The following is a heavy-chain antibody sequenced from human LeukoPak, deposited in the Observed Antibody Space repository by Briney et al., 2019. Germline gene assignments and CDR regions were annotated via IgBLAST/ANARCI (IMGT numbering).Heavy chain of an antibody. J-gene: IGHJ4*02. V-gene: IGHV1-2*02. CDR3: ASDHVDTAMVRGDYFDY. CDR1: GYTFTGYY. CDR2: INPNSGGT. D-gene: IGHD5-18*01. Sequence: ASVKVSCKASGYTFTGYYMHWVRQAPGQGLEWMGWINPNSGGTNYAQKFQGRVTMTRDTSISTAYMELSRLRSDDTAVYYCASDHVDTAMVRGDYFDYWGQGTLVTVSS.